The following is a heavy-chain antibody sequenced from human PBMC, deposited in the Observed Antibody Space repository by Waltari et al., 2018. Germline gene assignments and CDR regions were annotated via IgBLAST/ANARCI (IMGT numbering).Heavy chain of an antibody. CDR3: ARDPGIAAAASPEDY. V-gene: IGHV4-39*07. D-gene: IGHD6-13*01. Sequence: QLQLQESGPGLVKPSETLSLTCTVSGGSISSSSYYWGWIRQPPGKGLEWIGSIYYSGSTYYNPSLKSRVPISVDTSKNQFSLKLSSVTAADTAVYYCARDPGIAAAASPEDYWGQGTLVTVSS. CDR2: IYYSGST. CDR1: GGSISSSSYY. J-gene: IGHJ4*02.